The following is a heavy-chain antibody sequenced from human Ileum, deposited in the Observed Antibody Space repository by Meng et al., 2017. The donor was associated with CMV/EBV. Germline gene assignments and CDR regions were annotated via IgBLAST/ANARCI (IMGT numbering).Heavy chain of an antibody. V-gene: IGHV4-4*07. J-gene: IGHJ4*02. Sequence: QVQLQESGPGLVTTSETLSLTCYVSGGSISNYYWSWIRQPAGKGLEWIAHIYTSGTTNYNPSLKRRVTMSVDTSRNQFSLKLTSVTAADTAVYYCARNYGSGNWNFFHYWGQGTLVTVSS. D-gene: IGHD3-10*01. CDR3: ARNYGSGNWNFFHY. CDR2: IYTSGTT. CDR1: GGSISNYY.